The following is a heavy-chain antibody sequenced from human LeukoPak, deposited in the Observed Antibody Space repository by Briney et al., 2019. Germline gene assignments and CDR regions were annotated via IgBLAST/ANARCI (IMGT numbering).Heavy chain of an antibody. Sequence: SETLSLTCTVSGGSISSYYWSWIRQPPGKGLEWIGYIYYSGSTNYNPSLKSRVTISVDTSKNQLSLKLSSVTAADTAVYYCARAAGQLERRYFDYWGQGTLVTVSS. CDR3: ARAAGQLERRYFDY. CDR2: IYYSGST. D-gene: IGHD1-1*01. V-gene: IGHV4-59*01. J-gene: IGHJ4*02. CDR1: GGSISSYY.